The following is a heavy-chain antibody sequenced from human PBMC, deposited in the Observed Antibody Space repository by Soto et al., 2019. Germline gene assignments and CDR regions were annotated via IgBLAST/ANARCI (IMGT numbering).Heavy chain of an antibody. CDR3: ARGYGGTHYYYYYYDMDV. V-gene: IGHV4-59*01. J-gene: IGHJ6*02. Sequence: QVQLQESGPGLVKPSETLSLTCTVSGGSISSYYWSWIRQPPGKGLEWIGYIYYSGSTNYNPSLKRGLTISVETSKNQFSLKLSCVTAADTAVYYCARGYGGTHYYYYYYDMDVWGQGTTVTVSS. CDR1: GGSISSYY. D-gene: IGHD2-15*01. CDR2: IYYSGST.